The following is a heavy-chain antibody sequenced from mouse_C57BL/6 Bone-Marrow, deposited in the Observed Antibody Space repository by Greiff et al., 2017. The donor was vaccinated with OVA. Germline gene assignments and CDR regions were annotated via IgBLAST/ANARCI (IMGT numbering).Heavy chain of an antibody. CDR2: IDPEDGDT. CDR1: GFNIKDYY. V-gene: IGHV14-1*01. Sequence: EVQLQQSGAELVRPGASVKLSCTASGFNIKDYYMHWVKQRPEQGLEWIGRIDPEDGDTEYATKFPGKATMTAETSSNTAYLQLRRLTSEDTAVYYFTTGDYDLYAMDYWGQGTSVTVSS. J-gene: IGHJ4*01. CDR3: TTGDYDLYAMDY. D-gene: IGHD2-4*01.